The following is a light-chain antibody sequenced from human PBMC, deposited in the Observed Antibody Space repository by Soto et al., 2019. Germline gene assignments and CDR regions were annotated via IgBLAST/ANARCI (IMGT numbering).Light chain of an antibody. Sequence: DIQMTQSPSTLSASVGDRVTITCRASQSISSWLAWYQQKLGKAPKLLIYKASYLQSWVPSTFSGSGSGTEFTLTISSLQPDDFATYYCQQYKSYSSWTFGQGTKVDIK. J-gene: IGKJ1*01. CDR1: QSISSW. CDR3: QQYKSYSSWT. V-gene: IGKV1-5*03. CDR2: KAS.